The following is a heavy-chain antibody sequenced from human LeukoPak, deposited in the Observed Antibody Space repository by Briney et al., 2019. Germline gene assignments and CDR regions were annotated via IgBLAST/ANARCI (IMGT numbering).Heavy chain of an antibody. CDR3: ARVGYYDTSGLYYFDY. V-gene: IGHV1-2*06. CDR2: INPNSGGA. CDR1: GYTFTGYY. D-gene: IGHD3-22*01. J-gene: IGHJ4*02. Sequence: ASVKVSCKASGYTFTGYYMHWVRQAPGQGLEWMGRINPNSGGANYAQKFQGRVTMTRDTSISTAYMELSRLRSDDTAVYYCARVGYYDTSGLYYFDYWGQGTLVTVPS.